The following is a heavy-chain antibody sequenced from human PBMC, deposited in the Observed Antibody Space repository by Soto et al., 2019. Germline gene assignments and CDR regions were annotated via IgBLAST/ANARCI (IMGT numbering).Heavy chain of an antibody. CDR1: GYTFTDYD. CDR3: ARVAVAARPRWYNWFDP. CDR2: MNPNSGET. J-gene: IGHJ5*02. Sequence: QEQLVQSGAEVKKPGASVKVSCKTSGYTFTDYDINWVRQATGQGLEWIGWMNPNSGETGYAQKFQGRATITRSASLSTAYLELSSLRSEDTAVYYCARVAVAARPRWYNWFDPWGQGTLVTVSS. V-gene: IGHV1-8*01. D-gene: IGHD2-15*01.